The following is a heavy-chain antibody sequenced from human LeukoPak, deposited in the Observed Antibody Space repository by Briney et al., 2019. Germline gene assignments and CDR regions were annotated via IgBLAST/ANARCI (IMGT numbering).Heavy chain of an antibody. Sequence: PGGSLRLSCAASGFTFSSYAISWVRQAPGKGLEWVSAISGSGGNTYYADSVKGRFTISRDNSKNTLYLQMNSLRAEDTAVYYCAKDDYYDSSGYYYYWGQGTLVTVSS. D-gene: IGHD3-22*01. V-gene: IGHV3-23*01. CDR3: AKDDYYDSSGYYYY. CDR2: ISGSGGNT. CDR1: GFTFSSYA. J-gene: IGHJ4*02.